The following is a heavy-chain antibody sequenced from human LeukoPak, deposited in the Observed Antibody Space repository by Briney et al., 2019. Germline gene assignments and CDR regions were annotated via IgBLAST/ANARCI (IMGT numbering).Heavy chain of an antibody. CDR3: ARSTQDSSTSFDY. V-gene: IGHV4-59*01. J-gene: IGHJ4*02. D-gene: IGHD6-6*01. CDR1: GGSITNYY. CDR2: IHHSGST. Sequence: PSETLSLTCTVSGGSITNYYWSWIRQPPGKGLEYIGFIHHSGSTNYNPSLKSRVTMSVDKSKNQCSLRLSSVTAADTAIYFCARSTQDSSTSFDYWGQGTLVTVSS.